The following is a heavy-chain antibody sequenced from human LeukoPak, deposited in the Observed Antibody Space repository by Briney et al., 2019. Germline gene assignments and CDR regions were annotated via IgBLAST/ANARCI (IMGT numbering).Heavy chain of an antibody. J-gene: IGHJ4*02. V-gene: IGHV4-39*07. CDR3: AALSSPVGATRWTVGTFDY. Sequence: SETLSLTCTVSGGSISSSSYYWGWIRQPPGKGLEWIGSIYYSGSTYYNPSLKSRVTISVDTSKNQFSLKLSSVTAADTAVYYCAALSSPVGATRWTVGTFDYWGQGTLVTVSS. CDR2: IYYSGST. D-gene: IGHD1-26*01. CDR1: GGSISSSSYY.